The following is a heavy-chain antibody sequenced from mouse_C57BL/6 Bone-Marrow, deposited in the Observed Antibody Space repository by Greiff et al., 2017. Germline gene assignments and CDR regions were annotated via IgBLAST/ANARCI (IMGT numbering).Heavy chain of an antibody. D-gene: IGHD1-1*01. Sequence: VQLQQSGPGLVKPSQTVFLTCTVTGISITTGNYRWSWIRQFPGNKLEWIGYIYYSGTITYNPSLTSRTTITRDTPKNQFFLEMNSLTAEDTATYYCAREDLYYGSSYGYFDYWGQGTTLTVSS. CDR1: GISITTGNYR. CDR3: AREDLYYGSSYGYFDY. V-gene: IGHV3-5*01. CDR2: IYYSGTI. J-gene: IGHJ2*01.